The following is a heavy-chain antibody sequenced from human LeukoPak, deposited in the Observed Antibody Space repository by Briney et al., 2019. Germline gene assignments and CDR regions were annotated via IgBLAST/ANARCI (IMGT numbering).Heavy chain of an antibody. CDR1: GYTFTGYY. CDR3: ARGGSGYCSSTSCSNWFDP. Sequence: ASVKVSCKASGYTFTGYYMHWVRQAPGQGLEWMGWINPNSGGTNYAQKFQGRVTMTRDTSISTAYMELSRLRSDDTAVYYCARGGSGYCSSTSCSNWFDPWGQGTLVTVSS. CDR2: INPNSGGT. V-gene: IGHV1-2*02. D-gene: IGHD2-2*01. J-gene: IGHJ5*02.